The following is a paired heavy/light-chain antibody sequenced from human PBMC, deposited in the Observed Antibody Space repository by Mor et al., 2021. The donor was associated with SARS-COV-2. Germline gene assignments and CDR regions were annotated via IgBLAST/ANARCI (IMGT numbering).Heavy chain of an antibody. CDR3: ARASCSSNTCWSVGEASWFDP. V-gene: IGHV3-33*01. CDR2: IWYDGSHK. J-gene: IGHJ5*02. Sequence: QVQLVESGGGVVQPGRSLRLSCAASGFTFSNYGMHWVRQAPGKGLEWVALIWYDGSHKFYADSVKGRFTISRDNSKKTVYLQMNSLRAEDTAVYYCARASCSSNTCWSVGEASWFDPWGQGTLVTVSS. CDR1: GFTFSNYG. D-gene: IGHD2-2*01.
Light chain of an antibody. CDR2: QDS. V-gene: IGLV3-1*01. Sequence: SYELTQPPSVSVSPGQTASITCSGDKLGNKFVCWYQQKPGQSPVLVIYQDSKGPSGIPERFSGSNSGNTATLTISGTQAMDEADYYCQAWDSSTVIFGGGTRLTVL. J-gene: IGLJ2*01. CDR3: QAWDSSTVI. CDR1: KLGNKF.